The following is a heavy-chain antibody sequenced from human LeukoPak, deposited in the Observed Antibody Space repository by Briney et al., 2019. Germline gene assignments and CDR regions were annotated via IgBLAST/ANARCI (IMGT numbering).Heavy chain of an antibody. Sequence: GGSLRLSCAASEFTFSSYGMHWVRQAPGKGLEWVAVISYDGSNKYYVDSVKGRFTISRDNSKNTLYLQMNSLRAEDTAVYYCAKDLPLGDYYDSSGYFDYWGQGTLVTVSS. J-gene: IGHJ4*02. CDR1: EFTFSSYG. CDR3: AKDLPLGDYYDSSGYFDY. V-gene: IGHV3-30*18. D-gene: IGHD3-22*01. CDR2: ISYDGSNK.